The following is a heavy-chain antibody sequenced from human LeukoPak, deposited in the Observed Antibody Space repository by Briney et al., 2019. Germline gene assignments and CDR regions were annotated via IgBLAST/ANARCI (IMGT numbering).Heavy chain of an antibody. CDR2: INSDGSST. Sequence: GRSLRLSCAASGFTFSSYWMHWVRQAPGKGLVWVSRINSDGSSTSYADSVKGRFTISRANAKNTLYLQMNSLRAEDTAVYYCARGRGYSYGWIGGKLLDYWGQGTLVTVSS. V-gene: IGHV3-74*01. CDR1: GFTFSSYW. D-gene: IGHD5-18*01. CDR3: ARGRGYSYGWIGGKLLDY. J-gene: IGHJ4*02.